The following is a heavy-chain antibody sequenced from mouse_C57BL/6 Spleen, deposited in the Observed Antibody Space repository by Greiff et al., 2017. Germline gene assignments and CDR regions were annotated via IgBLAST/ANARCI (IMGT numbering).Heavy chain of an antibody. CDR1: GFTFSDYG. V-gene: IGHV5-17*01. CDR3: ARGGGNYAMDY. J-gene: IGHJ4*01. Sequence: EVKLVESGGGLVKPGGSLKLSCAASGFTFSDYGMHWVRQAPEKGLEWVAYISSGSSTIYYADTVKGRFTISRDNAKNTLFLQMTSLRSEDTAMYYCARGGGNYAMDYWGQGTSVTVSS. CDR2: ISSGSSTI.